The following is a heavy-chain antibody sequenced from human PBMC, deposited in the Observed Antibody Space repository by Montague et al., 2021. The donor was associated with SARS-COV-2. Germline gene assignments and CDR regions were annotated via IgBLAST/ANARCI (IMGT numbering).Heavy chain of an antibody. CDR1: GFAFSTSW. Sequence: SLRLSCAASGFAFSTSWMSWVRQSAGKGLEWVAIMKYDGSEKYYVDSVKGRFTISRDNARTSVFLQMNRLRVEDTAVYFCARDPNSSGGNMGSFWGRGTLVSASS. V-gene: IGHV3-7*01. CDR3: ARDPNSSGGNMGSF. J-gene: IGHJ4*02. CDR2: MKYDGSEK. D-gene: IGHD6-19*01.